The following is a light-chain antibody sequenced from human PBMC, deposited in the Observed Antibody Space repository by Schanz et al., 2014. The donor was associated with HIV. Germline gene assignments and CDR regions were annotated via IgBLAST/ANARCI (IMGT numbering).Light chain of an antibody. Sequence: QSALTQPPSASGSPGQSVNISCTGTSSDVGGYYYVSWYQQHPGKAPKLMIYEVSKRPSGVPDRLSGSKSGNTASLTVSGLQAEDEADYYCSSYTSSSSLYVFGTGTKLTVL. CDR1: SSDVGGYYY. CDR2: EVS. V-gene: IGLV2-8*01. J-gene: IGLJ1*01. CDR3: SSYTSSSSLYV.